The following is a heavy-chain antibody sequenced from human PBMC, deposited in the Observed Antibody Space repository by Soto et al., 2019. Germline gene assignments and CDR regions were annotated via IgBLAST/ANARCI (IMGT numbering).Heavy chain of an antibody. CDR2: IIPTFERS. CDR3: APGSGWYLYAFNL. Sequence: QVQLVQSGAEVKKPGSSVKVSCMASGGTFSRYALSWIRQAPGPGLEWMGGIIPTFERSNYAQRLQGRLMIIAYEFTSTAHMELCSLRSDDMAVYYCAPGSGWYLYAFNLRGQGTMGTVSS. D-gene: IGHD6-13*01. V-gene: IGHV1-69*12. CDR1: GGTFSRYA. J-gene: IGHJ3*01.